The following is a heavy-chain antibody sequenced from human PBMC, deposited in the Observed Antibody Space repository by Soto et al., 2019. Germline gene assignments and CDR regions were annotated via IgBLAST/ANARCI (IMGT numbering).Heavy chain of an antibody. D-gene: IGHD2-2*01. CDR2: INAGNGNT. CDR3: ARELEHCSSTSCYGEFDY. V-gene: IGHV1-3*01. CDR1: GYTFTSYA. J-gene: IGHJ4*02. Sequence: AASVTVSCQASGYTFTSYAMHWVRQAPGQRLEWMGWINAGNGNTKYSQKFQGRVTITRDTSASTAYMELSSLRSEDTAVYYCARELEHCSSTSCYGEFDYWGQGTLVTVSS.